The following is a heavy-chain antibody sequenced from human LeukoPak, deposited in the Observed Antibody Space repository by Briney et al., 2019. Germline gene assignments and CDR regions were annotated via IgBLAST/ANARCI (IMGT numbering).Heavy chain of an antibody. V-gene: IGHV4-31*03. CDR1: GGSISSGDYY. CDR2: IYYSGST. Sequence: SSQTLSLTCTVSGGSISSGDYYWSWIRQYPGKGLEWVGYIYYSGSTYYNPSLKSRVTISVDTSKNHFSLKLSSVTAADTAVYYCARLTATTTYYGMDVWGQGTTVTVSS. J-gene: IGHJ6*02. CDR3: ARLTATTTYYGMDV. D-gene: IGHD1-14*01.